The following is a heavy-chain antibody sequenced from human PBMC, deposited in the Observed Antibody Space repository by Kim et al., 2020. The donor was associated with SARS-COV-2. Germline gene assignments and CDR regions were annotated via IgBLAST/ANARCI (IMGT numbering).Heavy chain of an antibody. V-gene: IGHV3-9*01. CDR2: ISWNSDSR. Sequence: GGSLRLSCAASVFTFDDYALHWVRQAPGKGLEWVSGISWNSDSRGYADSMKGRFTISRDNGKNSLYLQMNSLRPEDTALYYCAKEDSSGYWSLDSWGQGTLVTVSS. CDR1: VFTFDDYA. D-gene: IGHD3-22*01. CDR3: AKEDSSGYWSLDS. J-gene: IGHJ4*02.